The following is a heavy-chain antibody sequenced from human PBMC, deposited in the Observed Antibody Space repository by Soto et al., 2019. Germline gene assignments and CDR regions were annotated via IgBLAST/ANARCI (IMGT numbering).Heavy chain of an antibody. CDR1: GGSISSYY. D-gene: IGHD6-13*01. V-gene: IGHV4-59*08. CDR3: ASGYSSSWNPGIYFDY. Sequence: TSETLSLTCTVSGGSISSYYWSWIRQPPGKGLEWIGYIYYSGSTNYNPSLKSRVTISVDTSKNQFSLKLSSVTAADTAVYYCASGYSSSWNPGIYFDYWGQGTLVTVSS. J-gene: IGHJ4*02. CDR2: IYYSGST.